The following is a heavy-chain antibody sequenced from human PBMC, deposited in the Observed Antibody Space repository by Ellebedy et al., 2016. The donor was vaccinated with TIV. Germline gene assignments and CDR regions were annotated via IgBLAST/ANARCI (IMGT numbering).Heavy chain of an antibody. CDR2: IIPIFGTA. D-gene: IGHD6-19*01. Sequence: SVKVSXXASGGTFSSYAISWVRQAPGQGLEWMGGIIPIFGTANYAQKLQGRVTMTTDTSTSTAYMELRSLRSEDTAVYYCARDLGSGPLDYWGQGTLVTVSS. V-gene: IGHV1-69*05. CDR3: ARDLGSGPLDY. J-gene: IGHJ4*02. CDR1: GGTFSSYA.